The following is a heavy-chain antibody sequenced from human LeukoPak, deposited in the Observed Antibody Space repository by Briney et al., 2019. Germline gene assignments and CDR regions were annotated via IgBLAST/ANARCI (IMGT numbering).Heavy chain of an antibody. V-gene: IGHV3-21*01. CDR3: ARWVTFGGVIVNDF. CDR1: GFTFSTYN. D-gene: IGHD3-16*02. CDR2: IRSSSSYI. Sequence: PGGSLRLSCAASGFTFSTYNMNWVRQAPGKGLEWVSSIRSSSSYIYYADSVKGRFTISRDNAKNSLYLQMNSLRAEDTAVYYCARWVTFGGVIVNDFWGQGTLVTISS. J-gene: IGHJ4*02.